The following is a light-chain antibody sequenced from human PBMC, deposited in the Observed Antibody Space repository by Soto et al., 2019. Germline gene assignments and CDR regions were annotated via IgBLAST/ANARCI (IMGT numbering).Light chain of an antibody. Sequence: EIVLTQSPGTLSLSPGERAPLSCRSIQSVSSSYLVWYQQKPGQAPRLLMYAASIRATGIPDRFSGSGSGTDFTLTISRLEPEDFAVYYCQHYGSSPPFTFGQGTRLEI. CDR2: AAS. V-gene: IGKV3-20*01. CDR1: QSVSSSY. CDR3: QHYGSSPPFT. J-gene: IGKJ5*01.